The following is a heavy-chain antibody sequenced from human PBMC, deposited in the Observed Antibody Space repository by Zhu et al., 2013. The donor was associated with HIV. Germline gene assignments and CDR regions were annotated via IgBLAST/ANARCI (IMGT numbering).Heavy chain of an antibody. Sequence: QVQLVQSGAEVKKPGSSVKVSCKASGGTFSNYAISWVRQAPGQGLEWMGGIIPIFGTADYAQKFQGRVTITADESTNTAYMELSSLRSEDTAVYYCARVSMHVVVPDSILHGRAGMDVVGPRDHGHPSP. CDR1: GGTFSNYA. J-gene: IGHJ6*02. D-gene: IGHD2-2*02. CDR3: ARVSMHVVVPDSILHGRAGMDV. CDR2: IIPIFGTA. V-gene: IGHV1-69*01.